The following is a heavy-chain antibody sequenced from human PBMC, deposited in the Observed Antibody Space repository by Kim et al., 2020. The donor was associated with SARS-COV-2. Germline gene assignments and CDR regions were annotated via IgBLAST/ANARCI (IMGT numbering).Heavy chain of an antibody. D-gene: IGHD3-22*01. V-gene: IGHV3-23*01. Sequence: GGSLRLSCAASGFTFSSYAMSWVRQAPGKGLEWVSAISGSGGSTYYADSVKGRFTISRDNSKNTLYLQMNSLRAEDTAVYYCAKDGGPQAIVVVISRLFFDYWGQGTLVTVSS. J-gene: IGHJ4*02. CDR3: AKDGGPQAIVVVISRLFFDY. CDR2: ISGSGGST. CDR1: GFTFSSYA.